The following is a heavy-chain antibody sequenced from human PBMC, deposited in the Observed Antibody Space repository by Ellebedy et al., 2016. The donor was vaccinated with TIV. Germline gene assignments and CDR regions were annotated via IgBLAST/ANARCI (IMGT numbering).Heavy chain of an antibody. D-gene: IGHD2-8*01. Sequence: ASVKVSXKASSYTFTSYGISWVRQAPGQGLEWMGWISAYNGNTNYAQKLQGRVTMTTDTSTSTAYMELRSLRSDDTAVYYCARGTGFCTNGVCEVDYWGQGTLVTVSS. V-gene: IGHV1-18*01. CDR2: ISAYNGNT. CDR1: SYTFTSYG. CDR3: ARGTGFCTNGVCEVDY. J-gene: IGHJ4*02.